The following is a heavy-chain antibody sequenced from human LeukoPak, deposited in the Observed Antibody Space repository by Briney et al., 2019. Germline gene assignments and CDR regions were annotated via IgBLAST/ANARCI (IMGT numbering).Heavy chain of an antibody. CDR2: ISSSSTYI. J-gene: IGHJ6*03. V-gene: IGHV3-21*01. CDR1: GFTFSSYS. D-gene: IGHD3-22*01. Sequence: GGSLRLSCAASGFTFSSYSMNWVRQAPGKGPEWVSSISSSSTYIYYADSVRGRFTISRDNAKNSLYLQMNSLRAEDTAVYYCATLLSGYYDSSGPGVLYMDVWGKGTTVTVSS. CDR3: ATLLSGYYDSSGPGVLYMDV.